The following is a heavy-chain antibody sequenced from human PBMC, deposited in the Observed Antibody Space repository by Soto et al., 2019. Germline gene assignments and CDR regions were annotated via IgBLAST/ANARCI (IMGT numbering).Heavy chain of an antibody. CDR1: GYSISSGYY. CDR2: IYHSGST. CDR3: ARYTNDYYSGMDV. J-gene: IGHJ6*02. V-gene: IGHV4-38-2*01. D-gene: IGHD2-8*01. Sequence: SETLSLTCAVSGYSISSGYYWGWIRQSPGKGLEWIGNIYHSGSTYYNPSLKSRVTIFLDTSKNHFSLRLSFVTAADTAPYYCARYTNDYYSGMDVWGQGTTVTVSS.